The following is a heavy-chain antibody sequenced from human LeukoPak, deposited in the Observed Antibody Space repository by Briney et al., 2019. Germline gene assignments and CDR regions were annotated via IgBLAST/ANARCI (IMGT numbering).Heavy chain of an antibody. D-gene: IGHD2-21*02. V-gene: IGHV3-23*01. CDR2: ISGSGGST. Sequence: PGGSLRLSCAASGFTFSSYAMSWVRQAPGKGLEWVSAISGSGGSTYYADSVKGRFTISRDNSKNTLYLQMNSLRAEDTAVYYSAKDRGIVVVTAIDPVLQFDYWGQGTLVTVSS. J-gene: IGHJ4*02. CDR3: AKDRGIVVVTAIDPVLQFDY. CDR1: GFTFSSYA.